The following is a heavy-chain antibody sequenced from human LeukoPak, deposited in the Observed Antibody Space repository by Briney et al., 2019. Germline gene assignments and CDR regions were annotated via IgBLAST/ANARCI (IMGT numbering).Heavy chain of an antibody. J-gene: IGHJ5*02. D-gene: IGHD3-22*01. CDR3: ARSRRTYYYDSSGYYYNWFDP. Sequence: EPSETLSLTCAVYGGSFSGYYWSWIRQPPGKGLEWIGEINHSGSTNYNPSLKSRVTISVDTSKNQFSLKLSSVTAADTAVYYCARSRRTYYYDSSGYYYNWFDPWGQGTLVTVSS. CDR1: GGSFSGYY. CDR2: INHSGST. V-gene: IGHV4-34*01.